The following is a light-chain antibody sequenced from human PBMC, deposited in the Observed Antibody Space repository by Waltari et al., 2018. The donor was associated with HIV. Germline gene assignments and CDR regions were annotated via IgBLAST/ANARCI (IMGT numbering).Light chain of an antibody. CDR2: GAS. CDR1: QSVRYK. V-gene: IGKV3-15*01. J-gene: IGKJ1*01. CDR3: QQYNTWWT. Sequence: EIVMTQSPALLSVSPGERASLSCRASQSVRYKLAWYQQKPGQAPRILIYGASIRATGIPARFSGSGSGTDFSLTISSLQSEDSAVYYCQQYNTWWTFGQGTKVEFK.